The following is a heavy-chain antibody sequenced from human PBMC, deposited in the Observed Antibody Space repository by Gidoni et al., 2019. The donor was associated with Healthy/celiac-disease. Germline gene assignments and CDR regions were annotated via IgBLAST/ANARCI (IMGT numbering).Heavy chain of an antibody. D-gene: IGHD4-17*01. Sequence: QVQLVQSGAEVKKPGASVKVSCKASGYTFTGYYMHWVRQAPGQGLEWMGWINPNSGGTNYAQKFQGRGTMTRDTSISTAYMELSRLRSDDTAVYYCARESVGVGGSASVYDYGDYDSPEKYGMDVWGQGTTVTVSS. CDR2: INPNSGGT. CDR3: ARESVGVGGSASVYDYGDYDSPEKYGMDV. J-gene: IGHJ6*02. CDR1: GYTFTGYY. V-gene: IGHV1-2*02.